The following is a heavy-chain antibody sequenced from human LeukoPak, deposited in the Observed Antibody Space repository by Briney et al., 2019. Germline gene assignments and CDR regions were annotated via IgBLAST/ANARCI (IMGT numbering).Heavy chain of an antibody. CDR3: ARERIQLWLLGVWDRY. D-gene: IGHD5-18*01. CDR1: GFTFSSYA. Sequence: GGSLRLSCEASGFTFSSYAMHWVRQAPGKGLEWVAVISYDGSNKYYADSVKGRFTISRDNSKDTLYLQMNSLRAEDTAVYYCARERIQLWLLGVWDRYWGQGTLVTVSS. CDR2: ISYDGSNK. J-gene: IGHJ4*02. V-gene: IGHV3-30*04.